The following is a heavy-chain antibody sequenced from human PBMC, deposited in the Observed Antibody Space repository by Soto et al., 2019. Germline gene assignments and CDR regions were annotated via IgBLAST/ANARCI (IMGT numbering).Heavy chain of an antibody. CDR2: IDPSDSYT. D-gene: IGHD2-21*02. CDR1: GYNLTNYW. Sequence: PGESLKISCQASGYNLTNYWISWVRQMPGKGLEWMGRIDPSDSYTNYSPSFQGHVTISADKSTDTAYLQWSSLKASDTAMYYCARHCGGDCYVKGGYYGMDVWGQGTTVTVSS. J-gene: IGHJ6*02. V-gene: IGHV5-10-1*01. CDR3: ARHCGGDCYVKGGYYGMDV.